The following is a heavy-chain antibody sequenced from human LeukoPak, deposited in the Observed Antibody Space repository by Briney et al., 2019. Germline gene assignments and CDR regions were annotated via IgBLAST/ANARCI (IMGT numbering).Heavy chain of an antibody. V-gene: IGHV3-53*01. J-gene: IGHJ4*02. D-gene: IGHD3-22*01. CDR2: IYSGGST. CDR1: GFTVSSNY. Sequence: TGGSLRLSCAASGFTVSSNYMSWVRQAPGKGLEWVSVIYSGGSTYYADSVKGRFTISRDNSKNTLYLQMDSLRAEDTAVYYCARDSFIDDSSGYINWGQGTLVTVSS. CDR3: ARDSFIDDSSGYIN.